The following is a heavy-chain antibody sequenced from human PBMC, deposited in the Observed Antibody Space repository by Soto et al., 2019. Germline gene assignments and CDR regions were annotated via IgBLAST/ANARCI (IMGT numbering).Heavy chain of an antibody. D-gene: IGHD2-2*01. J-gene: IGHJ3*02. V-gene: IGHV4-61*01. CDR2: IYYSGST. CDR1: GGSVSSGSYY. CDR3: ASWLGCSSTSCLDAFDI. Sequence: SETLSLTCTVSGGSVSSGSYYWSWIRQPPGKGLEWIGYIYYSGSTNYNPSLKSRVTISVDTSKNQFSLKLSSVTAADTAVYYCASWLGCSSTSCLDAFDIWGQGTMVTVSS.